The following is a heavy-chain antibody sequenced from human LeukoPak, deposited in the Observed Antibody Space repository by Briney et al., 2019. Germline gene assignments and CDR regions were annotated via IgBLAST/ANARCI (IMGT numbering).Heavy chain of an antibody. CDR2: ISGYNGDT. CDR1: GYTFTDYG. CDR3: SREIPSNRYSLDS. V-gene: IGHV1-18*01. Sequence: GASVKVSCKTSGYTFTDYGITWVRQAPGQGLEWMGWISGYNGDTNYARKFQGRVTMTTDTSTNTAYMQLRSLRFDDTAVYYCSREIPSNRYSLDSWGQGTLITVSS. D-gene: IGHD4-11*01. J-gene: IGHJ4*02.